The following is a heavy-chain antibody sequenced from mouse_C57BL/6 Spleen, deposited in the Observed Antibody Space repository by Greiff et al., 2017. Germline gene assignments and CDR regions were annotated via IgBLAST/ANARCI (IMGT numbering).Heavy chain of an antibody. V-gene: IGHV5-6*01. D-gene: IGHD1-1*01. CDR2: ISSGGSYP. CDR3: ARQNITTVVVEYYFDY. J-gene: IGHJ2*01. CDR1: GFTFSSYG. Sequence: EVMLVESGGDLVKPGGSLKLSCAASGFTFSSYGMSWVRQTPDKRLEWVATISSGGSYPYYPDSVKGRFTISRDNAKNTLYLQMSSLKSEDTAMYYCARQNITTVVVEYYFDYWGQGTTLTVSS.